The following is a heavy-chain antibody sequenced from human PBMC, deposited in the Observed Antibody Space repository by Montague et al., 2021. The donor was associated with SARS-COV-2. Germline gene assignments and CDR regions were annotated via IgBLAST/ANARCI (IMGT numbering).Heavy chain of an antibody. CDR2: IYYSGST. CDR1: GGSISSSSYY. V-gene: IGHV4-39*01. D-gene: IGHD1-26*01. J-gene: IGHJ6*02. CDR3: AIEVGAMVYYYGMDV. Sequence: SETLSLTCTVSGGSISSSSYYWGWIRQPPGKGLEWIGSIYYSGSTYYNPSLKSRVTISVDTSKNQSSLKLSSVTAADTAVYYCAIEVGAMVYYYGMDVRGQGTTVTVSS.